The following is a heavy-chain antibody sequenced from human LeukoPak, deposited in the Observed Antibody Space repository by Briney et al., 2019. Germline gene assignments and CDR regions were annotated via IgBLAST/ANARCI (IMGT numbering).Heavy chain of an antibody. Sequence: PGGSLRLSCAASGFSVNNNYMSWVRQAPGKGLEWLSLIYSGGNTYYADSVKGRFSISRDNSRNTLYLQMHSLRAEDTAVYYCARDSGYSGFALDLWGQGTLVTVFS. CDR3: ARDSGYSGFALDL. CDR1: GFSVNNNY. J-gene: IGHJ5*02. CDR2: IYSGGNT. V-gene: IGHV3-66*01. D-gene: IGHD5-12*01.